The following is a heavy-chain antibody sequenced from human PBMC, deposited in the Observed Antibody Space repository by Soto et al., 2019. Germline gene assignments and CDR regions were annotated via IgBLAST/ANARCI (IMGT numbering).Heavy chain of an antibody. Sequence: QVQLVQSGAEVKKPGASVKVSCKASGYTFTSYDINWVRQATVQGLEWMGWMNPNSVNTGYAQKLQGTVTMTRNTSISTAYMELSRVRPEDTAVYYCAREVNYYGMDVWGQGTTVTVSS. CDR2: MNPNSVNT. J-gene: IGHJ6*02. V-gene: IGHV1-8*01. CDR3: AREVNYYGMDV. CDR1: GYTFTSYD.